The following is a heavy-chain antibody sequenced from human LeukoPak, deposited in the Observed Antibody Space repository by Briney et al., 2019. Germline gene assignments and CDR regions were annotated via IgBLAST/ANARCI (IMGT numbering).Heavy chain of an antibody. J-gene: IGHJ4*02. V-gene: IGHV3-30-3*01. CDR2: ISYDGSNK. D-gene: IGHD6-13*01. Sequence: GGSLRLSCAASGFTFSSYAMHWVRQAPGKGLEWVAVISYDGSNKYYADSVKGRFTISRDNSKNTLYLQMNSLRAEDTAVYYCAKDRGLGSSWPFDYWGQGTLATVSS. CDR3: AKDRGLGSSWPFDY. CDR1: GFTFSSYA.